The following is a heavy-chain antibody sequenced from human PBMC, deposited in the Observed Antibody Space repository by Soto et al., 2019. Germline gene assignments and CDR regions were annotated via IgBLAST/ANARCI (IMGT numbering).Heavy chain of an antibody. D-gene: IGHD6-19*01. J-gene: IGHJ4*02. CDR1: GGSFSGYY. Sequence: SETLSLTCAVYGGSFSGYYWSWIRQPPGRGLEWIGEINHSGSTNYNPSLKSRVTISVDTSKNQFSLKLSSVTAADTAVYYCARDGAVAANGGIDYSGQGTLVTVSS. CDR3: ARDGAVAANGGIDY. CDR2: INHSGST. V-gene: IGHV4-34*01.